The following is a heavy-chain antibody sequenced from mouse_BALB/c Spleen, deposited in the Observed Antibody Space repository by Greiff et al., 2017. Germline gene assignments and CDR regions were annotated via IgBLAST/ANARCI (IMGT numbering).Heavy chain of an antibody. CDR3: ARERRDYYGSSYEVSYWYFDV. D-gene: IGHD1-1*01. Sequence: VQLQQSGPELVKPGASVKMSCKASGYTFTSYVMHWVKQKPGQGLEWIGYINPYNDGTKYNEKFKGKATLTSDKSSSTAYMELSSLTSEDSAVYYCARERRDYYGSSYEVSYWYFDVWGAGTTVTVSS. V-gene: IGHV1-14*01. CDR2: INPYNDGT. CDR1: GYTFTSYV. J-gene: IGHJ1*01.